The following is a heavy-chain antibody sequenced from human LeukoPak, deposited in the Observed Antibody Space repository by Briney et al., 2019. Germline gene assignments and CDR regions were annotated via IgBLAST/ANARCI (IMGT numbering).Heavy chain of an antibody. CDR3: ARLDWNYGFDY. Sequence: PSQTLSLTCSVSGGSVSSGSCYWSWIRRPAGKGLEWIGRFHISGNSNYNPSLKSRVTISLDTSKNHFSLNLSSVTATDTAVYYCARLDWNYGFDYWGQGTLVTVSS. J-gene: IGHJ4*02. D-gene: IGHD1-7*01. CDR2: FHISGNS. CDR1: GGSVSSGSCY. V-gene: IGHV4-61*02.